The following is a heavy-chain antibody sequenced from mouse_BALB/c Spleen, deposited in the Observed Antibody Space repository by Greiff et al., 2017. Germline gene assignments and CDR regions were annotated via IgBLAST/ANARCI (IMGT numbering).Heavy chain of an antibody. V-gene: IGHV14-3*02. J-gene: IGHJ4*01. CDR3: ARTARATEGYAMDY. CDR1: GFNIKDTY. CDR2: IDPANGNT. Sequence: VQLQQSGAELVKPGASVTLSCTASGFNIKDTYMHWVKQRPEQGLEWIGRIDPANGNTKYDPKFQGKATITADTSSNTAYLQLSSLTSEDTAVYYCARTARATEGYAMDYWGQGTSVTVSS. D-gene: IGHD3-1*01.